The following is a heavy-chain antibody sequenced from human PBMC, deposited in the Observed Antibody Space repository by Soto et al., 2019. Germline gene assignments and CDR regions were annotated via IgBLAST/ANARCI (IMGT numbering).Heavy chain of an antibody. D-gene: IGHD2-21*02. Sequence: GDSLNISCNASGYRFTSDWISWMRQMPGKGLEWMGRIDPSDSYTNYSPSFKGHVTISADKSISTAYLQWSSLKASDTAMYYCASAPYCGGDCYPGYWGQGTLVTVSS. CDR2: IDPSDSYT. CDR3: ASAPYCGGDCYPGY. J-gene: IGHJ4*02. V-gene: IGHV5-10-1*01. CDR1: GYRFTSDW.